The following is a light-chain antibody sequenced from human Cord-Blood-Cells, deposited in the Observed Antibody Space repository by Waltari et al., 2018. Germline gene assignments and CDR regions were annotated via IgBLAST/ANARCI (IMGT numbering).Light chain of an antibody. Sequence: QSALTQPPSASGSPGQSVTISCTGTSSVVGGYNYVSWYQQHPGKAPKLMIYEVSKRPSGVPDLFSGSKSGNTASLTVSGLQAEDEADYYCSSYAGSNNLVFGGGTKLTVL. CDR2: EVS. V-gene: IGLV2-8*01. CDR3: SSYAGSNNLV. CDR1: SSVVGGYNY. J-gene: IGLJ2*01.